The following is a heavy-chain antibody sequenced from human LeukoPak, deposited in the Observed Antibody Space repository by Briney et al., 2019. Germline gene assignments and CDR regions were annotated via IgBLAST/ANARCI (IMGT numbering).Heavy chain of an antibody. V-gene: IGHV1-2*02. D-gene: IGHD1-1*01. CDR2: INPNSGGT. CDR1: GYTFTGYY. J-gene: IGHJ4*02. CDR3: ARVLSNWNYHDY. Sequence: ASVKVSCKASGYTFTGYYMHWVRQAPGQGLEWMGWINPNSGGTNYAQKFQGRVTMTRDTSISTAYMELSRLRPDDTAVYYCARVLSNWNYHDYWGQGTLVTVSS.